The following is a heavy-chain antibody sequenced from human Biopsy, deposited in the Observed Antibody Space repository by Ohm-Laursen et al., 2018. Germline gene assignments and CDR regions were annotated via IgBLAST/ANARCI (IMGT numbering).Heavy chain of an antibody. Sequence: SLRLSCTASGVTLSGYAMNWVRQAPGKGLEWVSSITGGGNYINYADSVRGRFTISRDNSKNSVYLVMSSLRAEDTAVYFRATAAYAPPYFDLWGRGTVVTVSS. CDR3: ATAAYAPPYFDL. D-gene: IGHD4-17*01. J-gene: IGHJ4*02. CDR2: ITGGGNYI. CDR1: GVTLSGYA. V-gene: IGHV3-21*06.